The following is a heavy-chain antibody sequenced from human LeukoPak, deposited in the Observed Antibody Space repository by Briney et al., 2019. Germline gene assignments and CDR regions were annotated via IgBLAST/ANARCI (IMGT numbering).Heavy chain of an antibody. Sequence: SETLSPTCTVSGGSLSTYYWSWIRQPPGKGLEWIGYIYYSGSTNYNPSLKSRVTISVDTSNNQFSLKMSFVTAADTAVYYCASTVTTFPQWFDYWGQGTLVTVSS. CDR1: GGSLSTYY. CDR2: IYYSGST. D-gene: IGHD4-17*01. V-gene: IGHV4-59*08. J-gene: IGHJ4*02. CDR3: ASTVTTFPQWFDY.